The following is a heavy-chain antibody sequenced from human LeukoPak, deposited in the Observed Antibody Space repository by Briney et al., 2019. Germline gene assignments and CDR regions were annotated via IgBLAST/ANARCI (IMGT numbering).Heavy chain of an antibody. CDR1: GFTFSSYS. V-gene: IGHV3-23*01. Sequence: PGGSLRLSCAASGFTFSSYSMNWVRQAPGKGLEWVSAISGSGGTTYYADSVKGRFTISRDNSKNTVYLHLNNLRAEDTAIYFCAKDPRGTYSGWYTGDAFDVWGQGTMVTVSS. D-gene: IGHD6-19*01. J-gene: IGHJ3*01. CDR2: ISGSGGTT. CDR3: AKDPRGTYSGWYTGDAFDV.